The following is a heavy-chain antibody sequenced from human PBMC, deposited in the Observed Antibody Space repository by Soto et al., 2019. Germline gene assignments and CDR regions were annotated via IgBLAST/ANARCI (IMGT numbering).Heavy chain of an antibody. J-gene: IGHJ6*03. CDR2: IYHSGST. Sequence: QVELQESGPGLVKPSGTLSLTCVVSGGSISSSNWWSWVRQPPGKGLEWIGEIYHSGSTNYNPSLKSRVTISVDKSKNHFSLKLNSVTAADTAVYYCAVTTVTYYYHYMDVWGKGTTVTVSS. CDR3: AVTTVTYYYHYMDV. D-gene: IGHD4-17*01. V-gene: IGHV4-4*02. CDR1: GGSISSSNW.